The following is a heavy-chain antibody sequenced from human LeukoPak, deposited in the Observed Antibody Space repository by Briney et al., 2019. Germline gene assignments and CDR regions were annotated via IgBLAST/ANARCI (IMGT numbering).Heavy chain of an antibody. D-gene: IGHD1-26*01. CDR2: IYYSGST. CDR1: GGSISSYY. V-gene: IGHV4-59*01. CDR3: ASIVGGYFDY. Sequence: SETLSLTCTVSGGSISSYYWSWIRQPPGKGLERIGYIYYSGSTNYNPSLKSRVTISVDTSKNQFSLKLSSVTAADTAVYYCASIVGGYFDYWGQGTLVTVSS. J-gene: IGHJ4*02.